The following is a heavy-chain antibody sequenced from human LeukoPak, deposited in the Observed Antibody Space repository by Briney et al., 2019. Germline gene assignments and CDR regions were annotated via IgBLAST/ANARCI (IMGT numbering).Heavy chain of an antibody. Sequence: ASVRVSCTSFGFTFTNYLLHWVRQAPGQGLEWVGRIAPSDDTTNYAQKVRSRVTMTRDKSTSMVYMELSSLRADDTAIYYCGREESGGYFDYWGQGSLVTVSS. D-gene: IGHD2-8*02. CDR3: GREESGGYFDY. CDR2: IAPSDDTT. CDR1: GFTFTNYL. V-gene: IGHV1-46*01. J-gene: IGHJ4*02.